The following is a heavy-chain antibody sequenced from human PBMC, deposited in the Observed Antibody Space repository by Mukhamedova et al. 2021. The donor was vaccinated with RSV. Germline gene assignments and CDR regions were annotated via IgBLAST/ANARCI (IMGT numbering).Heavy chain of an antibody. Sequence: APGQGLEWMGGIIPIFGTANYAQKFQGRVTITADESTSTAYMELSSLRSEDTAVSYCARGDQAVAGYYFDYWGQGPL. CDR2: IIPIFGTA. D-gene: IGHD6-19*01. CDR3: ARGDQAVAGYYFDY. V-gene: IGHV1-69*01. J-gene: IGHJ4*02.